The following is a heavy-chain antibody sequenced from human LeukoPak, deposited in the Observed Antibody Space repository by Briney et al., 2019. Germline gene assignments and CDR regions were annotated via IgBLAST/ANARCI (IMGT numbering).Heavy chain of an antibody. J-gene: IGHJ3*02. Sequence: GGSLRLSCAASGFTFSSYGMHWVRQAPGKGLEWVAVISYDGSNKYYADSVKGRFTISRDNSKNTLYLQMNSLRAEDTAVYYCAKGVHGDIYDAFDNWGQGTMVTVSS. CDR1: GFTFSSYG. D-gene: IGHD2-15*01. CDR2: ISYDGSNK. CDR3: AKGVHGDIYDAFDN. V-gene: IGHV3-30*18.